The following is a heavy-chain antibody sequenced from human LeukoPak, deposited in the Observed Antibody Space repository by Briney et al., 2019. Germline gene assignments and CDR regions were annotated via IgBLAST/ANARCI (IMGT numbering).Heavy chain of an antibody. V-gene: IGHV3-23*01. CDR1: GFTFSSYA. CDR2: IRGSDGST. Sequence: GGSLRLSCAASGFTFSSYALTWVRQAPGKGLEWVSTIRGSDGSTYYADSVKGRFTISGDNSKNTLYLQMNSLRAEDTAVYYCARLTISSGWYEDYWGQGTPVTVSS. CDR3: ARLTISSGWYEDY. D-gene: IGHD6-19*01. J-gene: IGHJ4*02.